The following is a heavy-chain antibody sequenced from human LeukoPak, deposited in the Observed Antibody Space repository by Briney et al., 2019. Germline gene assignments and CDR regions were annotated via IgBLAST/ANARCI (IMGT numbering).Heavy chain of an antibody. V-gene: IGHV3-48*04. CDR1: GFTVSSNS. Sequence: GGSLRLSCTVSGFTVSSNSMSWVRQAPGKGLEWISSIGRSGSPVYNADSLKGRFSISGDNAKNSLYLQLNSLRAEDTAVYYCARRFDYWGQGTLVTVSS. CDR3: ARRFDY. CDR2: IGRSGSPV. J-gene: IGHJ4*02.